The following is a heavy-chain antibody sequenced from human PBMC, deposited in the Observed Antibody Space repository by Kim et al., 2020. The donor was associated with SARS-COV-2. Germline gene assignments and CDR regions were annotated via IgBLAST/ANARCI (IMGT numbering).Heavy chain of an antibody. CDR3: AKEVGAAAAIDY. CDR2: ISYDGSNK. V-gene: IGHV3-30*18. J-gene: IGHJ4*02. CDR1: GFTFSSYG. Sequence: GGSLRLSCAASGFTFSSYGMHWVRQAPGKGLEWVAVISYDGSNKYYADSVKGRFTISRDNSKNTLYLQMNSLRAEDTAVYYCAKEVGAAAAIDYWGQGTLVTVSS. D-gene: IGHD6-13*01.